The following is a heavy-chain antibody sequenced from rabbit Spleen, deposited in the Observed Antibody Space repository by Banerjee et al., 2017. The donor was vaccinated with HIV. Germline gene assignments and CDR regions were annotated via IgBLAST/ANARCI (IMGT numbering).Heavy chain of an antibody. D-gene: IGHD2-1*01. J-gene: IGHJ4*01. Sequence: QQLVESGGGLVKPGASLTLTCKASGFSFSSGYDMCWVRQAPGKGLEWIACIYAGSSGNTYYASWAKGRFTISKTSSTTVTLQMTSLTAADTATYFCARGGDIYFTYFDLWGPGTLVTVS. V-gene: IGHV1S40*01. CDR2: IYAGSSGNT. CDR3: ARGGDIYFTYFDL. CDR1: GFSFSSGYD.